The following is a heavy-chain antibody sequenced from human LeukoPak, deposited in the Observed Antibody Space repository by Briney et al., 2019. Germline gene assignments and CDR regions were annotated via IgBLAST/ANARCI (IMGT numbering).Heavy chain of an antibody. CDR1: ENSFISYW. Sequence: GESLKISCQGSENSFISYWIGWVRQVPGKVLEWMGVIYPGDSDTRYGPSFEGQVTMSADKSISTAYLHWSSLKASDTAMYYCARLLKDPDWYFELWGRGTLVTVSS. V-gene: IGHV5-51*01. J-gene: IGHJ2*01. CDR2: IYPGDSDT. CDR3: ARLLKDPDWYFEL.